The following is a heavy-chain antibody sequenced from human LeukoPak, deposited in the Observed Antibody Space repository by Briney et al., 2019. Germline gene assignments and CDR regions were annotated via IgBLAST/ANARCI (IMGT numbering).Heavy chain of an antibody. CDR2: ISAYNGNT. CDR3: ARAGDIVVVPAANYYYYMDV. Sequence: ASVKVSCKASGYTFTSYGISWVRQAPGQGLEWMGWISAYNGNTNYAQELQGRVTMTTDTSTSTAYMELRSLRSDDTAVYYCARAGDIVVVPAANYYYYMDVWGKGTTVTISS. J-gene: IGHJ6*03. V-gene: IGHV1-18*01. D-gene: IGHD2-2*01. CDR1: GYTFTSYG.